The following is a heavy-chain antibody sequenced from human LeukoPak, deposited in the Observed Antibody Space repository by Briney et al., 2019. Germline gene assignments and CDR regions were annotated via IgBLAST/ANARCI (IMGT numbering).Heavy chain of an antibody. V-gene: IGHV3-30*02. D-gene: IGHD6-19*01. CDR3: AKDWDGLSRGWYGY. CDR2: IRYDGSNK. CDR1: GFTFSRYG. J-gene: IGHJ4*02. Sequence: GGSLSLSCPASGFTFSRYGMHWVRQAPAKGLEWVAFIRYDGSNKYYADSVKGRFTISRDNSKNTLYLQMNSLRAEDTAVYYCAKDWDGLSRGWYGYWGQGTLVTVSS.